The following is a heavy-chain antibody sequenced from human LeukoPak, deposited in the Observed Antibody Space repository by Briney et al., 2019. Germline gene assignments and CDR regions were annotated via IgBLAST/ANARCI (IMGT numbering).Heavy chain of an antibody. CDR3: ARASRIAVASFDY. D-gene: IGHD6-19*01. CDR1: DFTFSSSG. Sequence: GGSLRLSCAASDFTFSSSGMNWVRQAPGKGLEWVSSISSSSSYIYYADSVKGRFTISRDNAKNSLYLQMNSLRAEDTAVYYCARASRIAVASFDYWGQGTLVTVSS. V-gene: IGHV3-21*01. CDR2: ISSSSSYI. J-gene: IGHJ4*02.